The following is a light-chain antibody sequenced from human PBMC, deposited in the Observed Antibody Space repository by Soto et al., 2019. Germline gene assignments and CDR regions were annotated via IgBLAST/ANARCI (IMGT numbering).Light chain of an antibody. CDR1: QTVRSSY. CDR3: QQRSNWPTWT. J-gene: IGKJ1*01. CDR2: GAS. V-gene: IGKV3-11*01. Sequence: EIVMTQSPAPLSVSPGERATLSCRASQTVRSSYLAWCQQRPGPAPRPLLYGASNRATGIPARFSGSGSGTDFTLTISSLEPQDFSVYYCQQRSNWPTWTFGQGTKVDIK.